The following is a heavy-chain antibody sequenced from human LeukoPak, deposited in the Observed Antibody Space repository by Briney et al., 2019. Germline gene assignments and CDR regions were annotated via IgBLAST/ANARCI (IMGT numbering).Heavy chain of an antibody. Sequence: GGSLRLSCAASGFTVSSNYMSWVRQAPGKGLEWVSVISGSGGSTYYTDSVKGRFTISRDNSKNTLYLQMNSLRAEGTAVYYCARTYYYDSSGYYQRYFDYWGQGTLVTVSS. CDR1: GFTVSSNY. CDR3: ARTYYYDSSGYYQRYFDY. CDR2: ISGSGGST. J-gene: IGHJ4*02. V-gene: IGHV3-23*01. D-gene: IGHD3-22*01.